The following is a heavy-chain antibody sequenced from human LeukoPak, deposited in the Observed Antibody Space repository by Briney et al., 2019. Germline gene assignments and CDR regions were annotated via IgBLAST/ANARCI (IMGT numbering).Heavy chain of an antibody. J-gene: IGHJ3*02. V-gene: IGHV1-18*01. CDR1: GYTFTSYG. CDR2: ISAYNGNT. CDR3: ARDTVVVVAATHDAFDI. D-gene: IGHD2-15*01. Sequence: ASVKVSCKASGYTFTSYGISWVRQAPGQGLEWMGWISAYNGNTNYAQKLQGRVTMTTDTSTSTAYMELRSLRSDDTAVYYCARDTVVVVAATHDAFDIWGHGTMVTVSS.